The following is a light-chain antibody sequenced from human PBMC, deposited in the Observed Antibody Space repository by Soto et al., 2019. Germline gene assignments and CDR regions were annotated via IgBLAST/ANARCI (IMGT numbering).Light chain of an antibody. CDR2: GAS. J-gene: IGKJ5*01. Sequence: EIVLTPSPGTLSLSPVERATLSCRASQSASSSNLAWYQQKLGQAPRLLIYGASSRATGIPDRFSGSGSGTDFTLTISRLEPEDFAVYYCQQYGSSLITFGQGTRLEIK. CDR3: QQYGSSLIT. V-gene: IGKV3-20*01. CDR1: QSASSSN.